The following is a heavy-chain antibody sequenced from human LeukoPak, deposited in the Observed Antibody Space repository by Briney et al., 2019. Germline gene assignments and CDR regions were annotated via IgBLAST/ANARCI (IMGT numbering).Heavy chain of an antibody. CDR3: ARGWYSSGWLHKPRLFDY. J-gene: IGHJ4*02. CDR2: INHSGST. D-gene: IGHD6-19*01. CDR1: GGSFSGYY. Sequence: SETLSLTCAVYGGSFSGYYWSWIRQPPGKGLEWIGEINHSGSTNYNPSLKSRVTISVDTSKNQFSLKLSSVTAADMAVHYCARGWYSSGWLHKPRLFDYWGQGTLVTVSS. V-gene: IGHV4-34*01.